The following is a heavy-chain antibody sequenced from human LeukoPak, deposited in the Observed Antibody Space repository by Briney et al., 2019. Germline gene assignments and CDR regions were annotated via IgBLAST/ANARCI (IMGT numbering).Heavy chain of an antibody. CDR1: GFTFSSYA. Sequence: GGSLRLSCAASGFTFSSYATSWVRQAPGKGLEWVSTISDSGGDTYYADSVKGRFTISRDNSKNTVYLQMNSLRADDTAVYYCAKDHTSLGGLDYWGQGTLVTVSS. CDR3: AKDHTSLGGLDY. CDR2: ISDSGGDT. D-gene: IGHD2-2*01. V-gene: IGHV3-23*01. J-gene: IGHJ4*02.